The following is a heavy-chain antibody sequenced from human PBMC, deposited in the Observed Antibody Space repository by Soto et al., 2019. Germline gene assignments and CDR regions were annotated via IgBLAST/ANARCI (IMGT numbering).Heavy chain of an antibody. CDR2: AYYVGTI. Sequence: QLHLQESGPGRVKPSETLSLTCSVSGGSISTSGSYWGWVRKAPETGLEWIGSAYYVGTINYNPTLKLLVAISVDTSKNQSSLTLTSVTAADTAVYSCARLTWVRGVPASGQGTLVTVSS. D-gene: IGHD3-10*01. CDR1: GGSISTSGSY. CDR3: ARLTWVRGVPA. J-gene: IGHJ5*02. V-gene: IGHV4-39*01.